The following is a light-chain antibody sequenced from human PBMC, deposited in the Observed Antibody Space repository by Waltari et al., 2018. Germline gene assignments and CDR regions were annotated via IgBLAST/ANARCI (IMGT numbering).Light chain of an antibody. CDR2: EVS. CDR3: SSYAGSNNWVV. J-gene: IGLJ2*01. Sequence: QSALTQPPSASGSPGPSVTISCTGTSRDVGGYNYVSWYQQHPGKAPKLMIYEVSKRPSGVPDRFSGSKSGNTASLTVSGLQAEDEADYYCSSYAGSNNWVVFGGGTKLTVL. CDR1: SRDVGGYNY. V-gene: IGLV2-8*01.